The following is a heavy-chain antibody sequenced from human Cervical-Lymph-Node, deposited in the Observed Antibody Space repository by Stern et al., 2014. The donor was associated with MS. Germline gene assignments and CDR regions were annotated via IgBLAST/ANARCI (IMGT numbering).Heavy chain of an antibody. V-gene: IGHV3-53*01. D-gene: IGHD1-1*01. Sequence: EVQLVESGGGVIQPGGSLRISCTASGFTVGRDYMTWVRQAPGKGLEWVSVITNVGSTFYTDSVKGRFTISRDDSKNTVYLHMTSLRAEDTAMYYCARDTSSPERSDWWGQGTLVTVSS. J-gene: IGHJ4*02. CDR1: GFTVGRDY. CDR3: ARDTSSPERSDW. CDR2: ITNVGST.